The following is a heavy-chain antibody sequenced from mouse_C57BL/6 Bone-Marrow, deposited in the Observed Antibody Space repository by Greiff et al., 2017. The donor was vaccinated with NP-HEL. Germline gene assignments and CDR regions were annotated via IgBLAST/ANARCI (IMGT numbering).Heavy chain of an antibody. J-gene: IGHJ4*01. CDR3: ARGLLWLRRRDYYAMDY. V-gene: IGHV1-64*01. CDR1: GYTFTSYW. Sequence: VQLQQPGAELVKPGASVKLSCKASGYTFTSYWMHWVKQRPGQGLEWIGMIHPNSGSTNYNEKFKSKATLTVDKSSSTAYMQLSSLTSEDSAGYYCARGLLWLRRRDYYAMDYWGQETSVTVSP. CDR2: IHPNSGST. D-gene: IGHD2-2*01.